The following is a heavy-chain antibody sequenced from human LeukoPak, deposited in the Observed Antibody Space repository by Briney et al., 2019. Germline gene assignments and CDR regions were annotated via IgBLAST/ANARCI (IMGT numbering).Heavy chain of an antibody. CDR3: ARARNVLPIIGRRHAFDI. Sequence: ASVKVSCKASGYTFTSNYIHWVRQAPGQGLEWMGMIYPRDGSTSYAQKFQGRVTVTRDTSTSTVHMELSGLRSENTAVYYCARARNVLPIIGRRHAFDIWGQGTMVTVSS. D-gene: IGHD2-15*01. CDR1: GYTFTSNY. V-gene: IGHV1-46*01. CDR2: IYPRDGST. J-gene: IGHJ3*02.